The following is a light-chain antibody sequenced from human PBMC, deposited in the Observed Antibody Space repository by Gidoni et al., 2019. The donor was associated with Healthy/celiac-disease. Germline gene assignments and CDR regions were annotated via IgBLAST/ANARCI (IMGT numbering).Light chain of an antibody. Sequence: DILLTHSPSFLSASVGDRVTIPCRASQGISSYLAWYQQNPGKAPKFLIYAASTLQSGVPSRFSGSGSGTEFTHTISSLQPEDFATYYCQQLNSYTRDATTFGQGTRLEIK. CDR3: QQLNSYTRDATT. J-gene: IGKJ5*01. CDR2: AAS. CDR1: QGISSY. V-gene: IGKV1-9*01.